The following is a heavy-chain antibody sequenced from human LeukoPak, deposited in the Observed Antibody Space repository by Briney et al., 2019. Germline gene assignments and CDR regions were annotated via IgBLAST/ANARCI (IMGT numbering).Heavy chain of an antibody. J-gene: IGHJ4*02. CDR3: AKPLVVTADPFDY. Sequence: GGSLRLSCAASGFTFSNYALSWVRQAPGKGLEWVSDISGSGGSTYYADSVKGRFTISRDNSKNTLYLQMNSLRAEDTAVYYCAKPLVVTADPFDYWGQGTLVTVSS. V-gene: IGHV3-23*01. CDR2: ISGSGGST. D-gene: IGHD3-22*01. CDR1: GFTFSNYA.